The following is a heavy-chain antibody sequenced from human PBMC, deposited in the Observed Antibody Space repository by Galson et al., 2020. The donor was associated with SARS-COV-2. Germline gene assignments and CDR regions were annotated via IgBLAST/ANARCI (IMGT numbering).Heavy chain of an antibody. CDR2: IYYSGRT. Sequence: LETLSLTCTVSGGSISSSSNYWGWIRQPPGKGLEWIGSIYYSGRTYYNPSLKSRVTISVDTSTNQFSLKLSSVTAADTAVYYCARQGIQLWLGYFDPWGQGTLVTVSS. V-gene: IGHV4-39*01. CDR3: ARQGIQLWLGYFDP. J-gene: IGHJ5*02. CDR1: GGSISSSSNY. D-gene: IGHD5-18*01.